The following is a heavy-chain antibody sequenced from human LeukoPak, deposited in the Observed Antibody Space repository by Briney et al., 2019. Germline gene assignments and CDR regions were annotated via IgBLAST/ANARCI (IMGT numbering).Heavy chain of an antibody. J-gene: IGHJ5*02. V-gene: IGHV4-39*07. D-gene: IGHD6-19*01. Sequence: PSETLSLTCTVSGGSISSSSYYWGWIRQPPGKGLEWIGSIYYSGSTYYNPSLKSRVTISLDTSRNRFSLNLSSVTATDTAVYFCARDRSSGWLNWFDPWGQGTLVTVSP. CDR2: IYYSGST. CDR3: ARDRSSGWLNWFDP. CDR1: GGSISSSSYY.